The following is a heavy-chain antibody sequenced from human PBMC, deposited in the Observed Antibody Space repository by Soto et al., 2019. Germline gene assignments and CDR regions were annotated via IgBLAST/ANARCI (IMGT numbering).Heavy chain of an antibody. D-gene: IGHD3-9*01. CDR1: SGSISSYY. CDR3: ARQNNYDVLTGYYGDFDY. CDR2: IYSSGST. V-gene: IGHV4-59*08. J-gene: IGHJ4*02. Sequence: PSETLSLTCTVSSGSISSYYWSWIRQPPGKGLEWIACIYSSGSTKYNPSLKSRVTISVDTSKNQFSLNLRSVTAADTAVYYCARQNNYDVLTGYYGDFDYWGQGTLVTVSS.